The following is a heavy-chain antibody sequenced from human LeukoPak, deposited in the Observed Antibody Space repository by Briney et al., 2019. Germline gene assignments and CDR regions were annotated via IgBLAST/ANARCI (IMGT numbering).Heavy chain of an antibody. CDR2: INPNSGGT. V-gene: IGHV1-2*02. D-gene: IGHD2-15*01. Sequence: GASVKVSCKASGYTFTGYYMHWVRQAPGQGLEWMGWINPNSGGTNYAQKFQGRVTMTRDTSISTAYVELSRLRSDDTAVYYCARTPRYCSGGSCYWFDPWGQGTLVTVSS. CDR1: GYTFTGYY. J-gene: IGHJ5*02. CDR3: ARTPRYCSGGSCYWFDP.